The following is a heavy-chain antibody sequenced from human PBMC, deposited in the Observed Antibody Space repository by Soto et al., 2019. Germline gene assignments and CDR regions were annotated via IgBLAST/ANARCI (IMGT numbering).Heavy chain of an antibody. D-gene: IGHD2-8*01. V-gene: IGHV4-39*01. Sequence: QLQLQESGPGLVKPSETLSLTCTVSGDSIGSTSYYWGWIRQPPGKGLEWIGSIYYSGSTYYSPSLQSRVPVSVDTSKHLCTLVLDSVTAADAAVYYCARGQVFRCVEFDSWGQGNLVTVSS. CDR3: ARGQVFRCVEFDS. J-gene: IGHJ4*02. CDR2: IYYSGST. CDR1: GDSIGSTSYY.